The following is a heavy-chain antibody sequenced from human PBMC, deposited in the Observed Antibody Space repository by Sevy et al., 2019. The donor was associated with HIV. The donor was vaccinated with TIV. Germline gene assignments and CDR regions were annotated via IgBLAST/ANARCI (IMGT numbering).Heavy chain of an antibody. CDR3: ATSQDYCYGMDV. V-gene: IGHV3-33*01. J-gene: IGHJ6*02. Sequence: GGSLRLSCAASGFTFSSYGMHRVRQAPGKELEWVAVIGYDGSNKYYADSVKGRFTISRDNSKNTLYLQMNSLRAEDTAVYYCATSQDYCYGMDVWGQGTTVTVSS. CDR2: IGYDGSNK. CDR1: GFTFSSYG.